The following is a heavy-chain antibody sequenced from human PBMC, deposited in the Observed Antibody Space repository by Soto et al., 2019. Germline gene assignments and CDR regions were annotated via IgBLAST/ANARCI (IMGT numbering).Heavy chain of an antibody. CDR3: ARDVSIIFRLRGLTRPAP. D-gene: IGHD3-10*01. J-gene: IGHJ5*02. V-gene: IGHV1-46*01. CDR1: GYTFTSYY. Sequence: ASVKVSCKASGYTFTSYYLHWVRQAPGQGLEWMGIINPSSGTTTYTQKFQGRVTMTRDTSTSTVYMELHSLRSEDTAVYYCARDVSIIFRLRGLTRPAPGGQGTPVTVSS. CDR2: INPSSGTT.